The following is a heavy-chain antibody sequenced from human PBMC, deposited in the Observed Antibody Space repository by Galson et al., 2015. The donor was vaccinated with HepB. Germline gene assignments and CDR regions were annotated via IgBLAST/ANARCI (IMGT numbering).Heavy chain of an antibody. CDR1: GFTFSSYW. D-gene: IGHD3-9*01. CDR3: ARGSGTTTFRLPPT. CDR2: IIYDGSRT. Sequence: SLRLSCAASGFTFSSYWMHWVRQAPGKGLVWVSRIIYDGSRTNYADSVRGRFAISRDNAKNTLYLQMNSLRVEDTAVYYCARGSGTTTFRLPPTWGQGILVTVSS. J-gene: IGHJ4*02. V-gene: IGHV3-74*01.